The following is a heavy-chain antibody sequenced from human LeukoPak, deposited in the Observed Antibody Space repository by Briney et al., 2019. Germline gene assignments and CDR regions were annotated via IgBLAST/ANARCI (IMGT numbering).Heavy chain of an antibody. CDR3: ARRTGGNYFEPNWFDP. V-gene: IGHV4-59*07. CDR1: GGSIDNHY. J-gene: IGHJ5*02. D-gene: IGHD1-26*01. CDR2: MFYTGST. Sequence: PSDTLSLTCTVSGGSIDNHYWSWIRQSPEKGLEWIGYMFYTGSTHFSPSFKSRATISADTSKKKFSLRLTSVTAADTAIYYCARRTGGNYFEPNWFDPWGQGTLVTVSS.